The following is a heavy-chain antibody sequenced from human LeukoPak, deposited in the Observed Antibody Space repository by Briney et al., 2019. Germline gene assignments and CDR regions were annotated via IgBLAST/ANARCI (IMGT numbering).Heavy chain of an antibody. CDR1: GYTFTDYS. CDR3: AKAPSFLEWLLFWDY. Sequence: ASVKVSCKASGYTFTDYSMHWVRQAPGQGLEWMGWINPNSGGTNYTQKFQGRVTMTRDTSISTAYMELISLRSDDTAVYYCAKAPSFLEWLLFWDYWGQGTLVTVSS. V-gene: IGHV1-2*02. CDR2: INPNSGGT. J-gene: IGHJ4*02. D-gene: IGHD3-3*01.